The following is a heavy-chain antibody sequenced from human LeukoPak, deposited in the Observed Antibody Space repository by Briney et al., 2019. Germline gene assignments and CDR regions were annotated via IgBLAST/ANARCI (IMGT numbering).Heavy chain of an antibody. CDR3: ARGSGSDWVFDP. CDR1: GYTFTSYD. Sequence: GASVKVSCKASGYTFTSYDINWVRQATGQGLEWMGWMNPNSGNTGYAQKFQGRVTITRNTSISTAYMELSSLRSEDTAVYYCARGSGSDWVFDPWGQGTLVTVSS. CDR2: MNPNSGNT. V-gene: IGHV1-8*03. D-gene: IGHD6-19*01. J-gene: IGHJ5*02.